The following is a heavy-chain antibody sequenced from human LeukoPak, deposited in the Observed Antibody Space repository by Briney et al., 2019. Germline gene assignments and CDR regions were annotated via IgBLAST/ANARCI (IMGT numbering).Heavy chain of an antibody. CDR2: INPSGGST. D-gene: IGHD2-2*01. CDR1: GYTFTSYY. V-gene: IGHV1-46*01. J-gene: IGHJ6*03. Sequence: ASVKVSCKASGYTFTSYYMHWVRQAPGQGLEWMGIINPSGGSTSYAQKFQGRVTMTRDMSTSTVYMELSSLRSEDTVVYYCARSGVQDIVVVPAAKKIMGYYYYMDVWGKGTTVTVSS. CDR3: ARSGVQDIVVVPAAKKIMGYYYYMDV.